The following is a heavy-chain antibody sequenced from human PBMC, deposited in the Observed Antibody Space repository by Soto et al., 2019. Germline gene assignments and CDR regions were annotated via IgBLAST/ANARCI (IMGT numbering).Heavy chain of an antibody. J-gene: IGHJ4*02. CDR1: GGSVSSGSYY. Sequence: SETLSLTCTVSGGSVSSGSYYWSWIRQPPGMGLEWIGYIFYSGTTNYNPSLKSRVTMSLYTSKNQFSLQLSSVTAADRAVYYCARGSVDTVDSSGFYEYWGQGTPVTVSS. CDR3: ARGSVDTVDSSGFYEY. V-gene: IGHV4-61*01. CDR2: IFYSGTT. D-gene: IGHD3-22*01.